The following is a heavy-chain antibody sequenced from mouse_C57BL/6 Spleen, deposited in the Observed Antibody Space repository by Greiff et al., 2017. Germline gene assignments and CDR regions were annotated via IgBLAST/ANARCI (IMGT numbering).Heavy chain of an antibody. V-gene: IGHV10-3*01. D-gene: IGHD1-1*01. CDR2: IRSKSSNYAT. Sequence: GGGLVQPKGSLKLSCAASGFTFNTYAMHWVRQAPGKGLEWVARIRSKSSNYATYYADSVKERFTISRDDSQRMLYLQMNNLKTEDTAMYYCVRGTTGSCAMDYWGQGTSVTVSS. CDR1: GFTFNTYA. CDR3: VRGTTGSCAMDY. J-gene: IGHJ4*01.